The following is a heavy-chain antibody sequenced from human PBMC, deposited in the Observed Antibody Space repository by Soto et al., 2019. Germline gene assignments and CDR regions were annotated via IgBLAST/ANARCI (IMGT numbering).Heavy chain of an antibody. CDR2: INPNSGGT. D-gene: IGHD3-22*01. CDR1: GYTFTDYY. V-gene: IGHV1-2*02. J-gene: IGHJ4*02. CDR3: ARRKGDYYDSSGYHYYFDY. Sequence: QVQLVQSGAAVKKPGASVKVSCKASGYTFTDYYVHWVRQAPGQGLEWMGWINPNSGGTKSAQKFQGRVTMTRDTSISTAYMELSRLRSDDTAVYYCARRKGDYYDSSGYHYYFDYWGQETLVTVSS.